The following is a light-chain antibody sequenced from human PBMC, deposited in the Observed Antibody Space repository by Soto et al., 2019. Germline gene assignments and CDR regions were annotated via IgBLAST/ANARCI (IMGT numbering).Light chain of an antibody. CDR2: EVS. Sequence: QSALTQPASVSGSPGQSITLSCTGTNNDIGSYDYVDWFQQYPGEAPTLILYEVSHRPSGIYPRFSGSKSGNTASLTISGLQSEDEADYYCSSYTFSTTLRVFGGGTQLTVL. CDR1: NNDIGSYDY. J-gene: IGLJ3*02. V-gene: IGLV2-14*01. CDR3: SSYTFSTTLRV.